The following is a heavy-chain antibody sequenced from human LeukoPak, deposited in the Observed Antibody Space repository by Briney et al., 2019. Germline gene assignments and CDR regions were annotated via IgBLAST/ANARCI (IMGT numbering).Heavy chain of an antibody. CDR1: GFTFDDYA. CDR3: AKGPFTMIVVAYFDY. D-gene: IGHD3-22*01. J-gene: IGHJ4*02. Sequence: GGSLRLSCAASGFTFDDYAMHWVRQAPGKGLEWVSGISWNSGSIGYADSVKGRFTISRDNAKNSLYLQMNSLRAEDTASYYCAKGPFTMIVVAYFDYWGQGTLVTVSS. V-gene: IGHV3-9*01. CDR2: ISWNSGSI.